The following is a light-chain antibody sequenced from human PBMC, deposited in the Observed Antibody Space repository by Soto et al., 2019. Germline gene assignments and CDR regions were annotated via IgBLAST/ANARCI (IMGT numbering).Light chain of an antibody. V-gene: IGKV1-39*01. CDR1: QSISNP. CDR3: QQSYTPPYN. CDR2: AES. J-gene: IGKJ2*01. Sequence: DIQMTQSPSSLSASVGDRVTITCRASQSISNPLNWYQQKPGKAPELLIYAESSLHSGVQSRFSGSGSGTNFTLTICSLQPEDFGTYSCQQSYTPPYNFVQGTKLEMK.